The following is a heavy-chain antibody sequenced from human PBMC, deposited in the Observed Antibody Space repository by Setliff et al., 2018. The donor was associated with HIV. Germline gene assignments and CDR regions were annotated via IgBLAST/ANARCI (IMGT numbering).Heavy chain of an antibody. CDR3: AREPRVRGTLDF. Sequence: PSETLSLTCSVSDDSISSGANYWSWIRQPAGQRLEWIGRIYASGSTNYNPSLKSRVSISVDMYQNQFALKVTSVTAADTAVYYCAREPRVRGTLDFWGQGTLVTVSS. J-gene: IGHJ4*02. D-gene: IGHD2-15*01. CDR2: IYASGST. V-gene: IGHV4-61*02. CDR1: DDSISSGANY.